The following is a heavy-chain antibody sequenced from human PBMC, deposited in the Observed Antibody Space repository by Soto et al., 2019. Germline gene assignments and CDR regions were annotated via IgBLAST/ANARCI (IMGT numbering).Heavy chain of an antibody. CDR2: INPNSGGT. CDR1: GYTFTGYY. D-gene: IGHD5-18*01. J-gene: IGHJ6*02. CDR3: AREKLWLRDYYHYGMDV. V-gene: IGHV1-2*04. Sequence: ASVKVCCKACGYTFTGYYMHSVRQAPGQGLEWMGWINPNSGGTNYAQKFQGWVTMTRDTSISTAYMELSRLRSDDTAVYYCAREKLWLRDYYHYGMDVRGQGTKVTVSS.